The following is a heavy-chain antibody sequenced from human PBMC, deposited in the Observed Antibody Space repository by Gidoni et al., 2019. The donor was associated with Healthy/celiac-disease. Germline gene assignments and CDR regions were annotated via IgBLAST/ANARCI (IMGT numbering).Heavy chain of an antibody. CDR2: IYYSGST. Sequence: QVQLQESGPGLVKPSQTLSLTCTVSGGSISSGDYYWSWIRQPPGKGLEWIGYIYYSGSTYYNPSLKSRVTISVDTSKNQFSLKLSSVTAADTAVYYCARDVRGTVTTSIRVYYYYGMDVWGQGTTVTVSS. CDR3: ARDVRGTVTTSIRVYYYYGMDV. D-gene: IGHD4-17*01. J-gene: IGHJ6*02. V-gene: IGHV4-30-4*01. CDR1: GGSISSGDYY.